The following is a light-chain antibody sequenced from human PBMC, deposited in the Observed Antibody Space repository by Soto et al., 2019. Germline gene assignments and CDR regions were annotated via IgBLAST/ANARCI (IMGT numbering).Light chain of an antibody. CDR1: QTISKY. Sequence: DIQMTQSPSSLSASVGDRVTITCRASQTISKYLNCYQQTPGKAPKLLIYAATSLQSGVPSRFSGSGSETDFTLTINSLQPEDFATYYCQQSYGTPGTFGQGTRLAIK. V-gene: IGKV1-39*01. J-gene: IGKJ5*01. CDR2: AAT. CDR3: QQSYGTPGT.